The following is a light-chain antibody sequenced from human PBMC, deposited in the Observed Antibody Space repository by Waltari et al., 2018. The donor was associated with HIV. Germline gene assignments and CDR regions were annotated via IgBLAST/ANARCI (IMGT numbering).Light chain of an antibody. Sequence: LTCCPGGTVTITCAPVGGSVSRNHYTHWIQLQPGQAPRTLIYDTEKRHPWTAGRFAGSLIGGRAALMLAGALPDDEAEYYCLLSYFGVRVFGGGTTLTV. V-gene: IGLV7-46*01. CDR2: DTE. J-gene: IGLJ3*02. CDR3: LLSYFGVRV. CDR1: GGSVSRNHY.